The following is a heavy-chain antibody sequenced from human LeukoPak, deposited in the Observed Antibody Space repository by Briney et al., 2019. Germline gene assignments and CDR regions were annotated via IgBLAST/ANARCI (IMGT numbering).Heavy chain of an antibody. CDR3: ARARCSSTDCPPDY. CDR1: AFTFNSFA. V-gene: IGHV3-30*08. Sequence: GGSLRLSCAASAFTFNSFAMHWVRLAPGKGLEWVAAISYDGENEFYADSVRGRFTISRDNSENTLHLQLDSLRAEDTAVFYCARARCSSTDCPPDYWAREPWSPSPQ. J-gene: IGHJ4*02. CDR2: ISYDGENE. D-gene: IGHD2-2*01.